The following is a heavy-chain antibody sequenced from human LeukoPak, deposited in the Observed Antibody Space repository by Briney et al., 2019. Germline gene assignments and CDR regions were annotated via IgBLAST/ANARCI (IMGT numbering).Heavy chain of an antibody. V-gene: IGHV3-11*04. Sequence: PGGSLRLSCAASGFTFSDYYMSWIRQAPGKGLEWVSYISSSGSTIYYADSVKGRFTISRDNAKNSLYLQMNSLRAEDTAVYYCARVYYCSSTSCYPVGYYYYMDVWGKGTTVTVS. D-gene: IGHD2-2*01. CDR2: ISSSGSTI. CDR1: GFTFSDYY. J-gene: IGHJ6*03. CDR3: ARVYYCSSTSCYPVGYYYYMDV.